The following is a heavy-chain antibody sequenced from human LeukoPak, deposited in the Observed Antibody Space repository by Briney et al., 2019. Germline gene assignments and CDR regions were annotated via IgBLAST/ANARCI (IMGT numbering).Heavy chain of an antibody. J-gene: IGHJ4*02. V-gene: IGHV4-4*02. D-gene: IGHD3-9*01. CDR2: IYHSGST. CDR3: ARRPYDILTGYYPRALYYFDY. Sequence: SETLSLTCAVSGGSISSSNWWSWVRQPPGKGLEWIGEIYHSGSTNYNPSLKSRVTISVDKSKNQFSLKLSSVTAADTAVYYCARRPYDILTGYYPRALYYFDYWGQGTLVTVSS. CDR1: GGSISSSNW.